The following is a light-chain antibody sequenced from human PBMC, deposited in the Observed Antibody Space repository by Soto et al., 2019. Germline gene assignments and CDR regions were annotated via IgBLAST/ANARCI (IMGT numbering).Light chain of an antibody. Sequence: DIQMPQSPSTLSGSVGESLTITCRASQTISSWLAWYQQKPGKAPKLLIYKASTLKSGVPSRFSGSGSGTEFTLTISRLEPEDFAVYYCQQYGSSHQWTVGQGNKVDIK. CDR1: QTISSW. J-gene: IGKJ1*01. CDR3: QQYGSSHQWT. CDR2: KAS. V-gene: IGKV1-5*03.